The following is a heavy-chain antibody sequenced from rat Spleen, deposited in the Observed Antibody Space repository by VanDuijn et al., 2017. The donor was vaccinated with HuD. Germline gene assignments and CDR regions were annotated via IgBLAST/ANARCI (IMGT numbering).Heavy chain of an antibody. CDR3: ARQDTSGYSNWFGY. Sequence: EVQLVESGGGLVQPGRSLKLSCVASGFTFNNYWMTWIRQAPGKGLEWVASITYTGDATYYPDSVKGRFTISRDAAKSTLYLQMNSLRSEDTATYYCARQDTSGYSNWFGYWGQGTLVTVSS. D-gene: IGHD4-3*01. V-gene: IGHV5-31*01. CDR1: GFTFNNYW. CDR2: ITYTGDAT. J-gene: IGHJ3*01.